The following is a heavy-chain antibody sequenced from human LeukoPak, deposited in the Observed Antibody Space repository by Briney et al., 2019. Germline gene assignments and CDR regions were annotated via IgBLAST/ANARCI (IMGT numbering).Heavy chain of an antibody. Sequence: ASVKVSCKASGYTFTSYGISWVRQAPGQVLEWMGWISAYNGNTNYAQKLQGRVTMTTDTSTSTAYMELRSLRSDDTAVYYCARVGIAAAGTPQGGSSYWGQGTLVTVSS. CDR1: GYTFTSYG. CDR3: ARVGIAAAGTPQGGSSY. V-gene: IGHV1-18*01. D-gene: IGHD6-13*01. CDR2: ISAYNGNT. J-gene: IGHJ4*02.